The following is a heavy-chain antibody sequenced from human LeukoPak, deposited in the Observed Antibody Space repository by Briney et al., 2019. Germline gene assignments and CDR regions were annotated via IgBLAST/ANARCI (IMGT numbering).Heavy chain of an antibody. D-gene: IGHD3-3*01. V-gene: IGHV3-23*01. J-gene: IGHJ4*02. CDR3: AKDRQFLGHLFDY. CDR1: GFTFSSFA. Sequence: GGSLRLSCAASGFTFSSFAMSWVRQAPGKGLEWVSGISGAGGTTYYADFVKGRFTISRDNSKNTLYLQMNSLRDEDTAVYYCAKDRQFLGHLFDYWGQGSLVAVSP. CDR2: ISGAGGTT.